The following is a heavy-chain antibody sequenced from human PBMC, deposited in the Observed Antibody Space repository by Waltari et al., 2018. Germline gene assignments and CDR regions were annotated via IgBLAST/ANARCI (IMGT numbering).Heavy chain of an antibody. D-gene: IGHD3-10*01. J-gene: IGHJ4*02. CDR1: GFTFSSYS. V-gene: IGHV3-48*01. CDR2: ISSSSSTK. Sequence: EVQLVESGGGLVQPGGSLRLSCAASGFTFSSYSMNWVRQAPGKGLEWVSYISSSSSTKYYADSGKGRFTISRDNAKNSLYLQMNSLRAEDTAVYYCARGAEGKFDYWGQGTLVTVSS. CDR3: ARGAEGKFDY.